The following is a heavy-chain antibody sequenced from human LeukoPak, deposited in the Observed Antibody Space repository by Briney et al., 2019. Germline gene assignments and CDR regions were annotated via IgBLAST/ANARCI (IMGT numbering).Heavy chain of an antibody. V-gene: IGHV1-2*02. D-gene: IGHD5-18*01. CDR2: INPNSGGT. CDR1: GYTFTGYY. CDR3: ARDTAMVSFDY. Sequence: ASVKVSCKASGYTFTGYYMHWVRQAPGQGLEGMGWINPNSGGTNYAQKFQGRVTMTGDTSISTAYMELSRLRSDDTAVYYCARDTAMVSFDYWGQGTLVTVSS. J-gene: IGHJ4*02.